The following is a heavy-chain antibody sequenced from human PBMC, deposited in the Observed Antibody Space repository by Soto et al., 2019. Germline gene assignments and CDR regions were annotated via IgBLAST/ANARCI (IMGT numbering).Heavy chain of an antibody. V-gene: IGHV1-69*13. CDR1: GGTFSSYS. J-gene: IGHJ4*02. Sequence: ASVNVSCKSSGGTFSSYSISWVRQAPGQGLEWMGGIIPIFGTANYAQKFQGRVTITADESTSTAYMELSSLRSEDTAVYYCAGNLQSGRWLQSHFDYWGQGTLVTVSS. CDR2: IIPIFGTA. D-gene: IGHD2-15*01. CDR3: AGNLQSGRWLQSHFDY.